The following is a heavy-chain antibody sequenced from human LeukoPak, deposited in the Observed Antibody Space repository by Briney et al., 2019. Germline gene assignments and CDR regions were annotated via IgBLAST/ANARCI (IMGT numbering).Heavy chain of an antibody. V-gene: IGHV3-23*01. D-gene: IGHD4-17*01. J-gene: IGHJ5*02. Sequence: GGSLRLSCAASGFPFSASAMTWVRRAPGKGLEWVSHILSTGTTYYADSVRGRFTISRDNSKNTLYLLMTSLRADDTAVYYCATVKYDYGDPVGWFDPWGQGTLVTVSS. CDR3: ATVKYDYGDPVGWFDP. CDR2: ILSTGTT. CDR1: GFPFSASA.